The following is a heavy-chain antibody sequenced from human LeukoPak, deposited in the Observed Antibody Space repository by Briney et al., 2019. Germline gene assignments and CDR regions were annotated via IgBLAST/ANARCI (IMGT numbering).Heavy chain of an antibody. CDR2: IYYSGIT. J-gene: IGHJ6*03. V-gene: IGHV4-39*07. D-gene: IGHD2-8*02. Sequence: SETLSLTCTVSGGSISSSSYYWGWIRQPPGKGLDWIGSIYYSGITNYNPSLKSRVTITEDTSKNQFSLKLSSVTAADTAVYYCARDLFSSGGRYGSGYYYYYMDVWGKGTTVTVSS. CDR3: ARDLFSSGGRYGSGYYYYYMDV. CDR1: GGSISSSSYY.